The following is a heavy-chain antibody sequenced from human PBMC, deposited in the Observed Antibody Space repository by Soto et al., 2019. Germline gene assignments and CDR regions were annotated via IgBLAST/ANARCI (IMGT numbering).Heavy chain of an antibody. Sequence: VGSLRLSYTAAGFTFGSYAMSWVRQAPGKGLEWVSAISGGGGSTYYADSVKGRFTISRDNSKNTLYLQVSSLRAEDTAVYFCAKDRRSSSNSGGLDYWGQGTLVTVSS. D-gene: IGHD2-2*01. CDR3: AKDRRSSSNSGGLDY. CDR1: GFTFGSYA. J-gene: IGHJ4*02. CDR2: ISGGGGST. V-gene: IGHV3-23*01.